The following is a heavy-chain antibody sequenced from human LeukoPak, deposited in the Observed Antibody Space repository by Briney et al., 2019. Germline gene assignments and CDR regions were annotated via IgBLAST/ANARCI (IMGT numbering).Heavy chain of an antibody. V-gene: IGHV3-23*01. D-gene: IGHD3-22*01. Sequence: GGSLRLSCAASGFTFSSYAMSWVRQAPGKGLEWVSAISGSGGSTYYADSVKGRFTISRDNSKNTLYLQMNSLRAEDTAVYYCAKSHYDDGSGPGAFDIWGQGTMVTVSS. CDR1: GFTFSSYA. CDR2: ISGSGGST. CDR3: AKSHYDDGSGPGAFDI. J-gene: IGHJ3*02.